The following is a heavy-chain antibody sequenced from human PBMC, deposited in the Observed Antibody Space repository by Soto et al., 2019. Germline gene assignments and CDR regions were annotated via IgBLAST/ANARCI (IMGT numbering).Heavy chain of an antibody. D-gene: IGHD2-2*02. J-gene: IGHJ6*02. CDR3: ASGVYCSSTSCYTWGEGERDYYYGMDV. CDR1: GYTFTGYY. CDR2: INPNSGGT. Sequence: QVQLVQSGAEVKKPGASVKVSCKASGYTFTGYYMHWVRQAPGQGLEWMGWINPNSGGTNYAQKFQGRVTMTRDTSISTAYMELSRPRSDDTAVYYCASGVYCSSTSCYTWGEGERDYYYGMDVWGQGTTVTVSS. V-gene: IGHV1-2*02.